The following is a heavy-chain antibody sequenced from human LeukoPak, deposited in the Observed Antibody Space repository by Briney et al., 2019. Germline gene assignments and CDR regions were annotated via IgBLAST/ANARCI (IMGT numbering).Heavy chain of an antibody. Sequence: PGGSLRLSCAASGLTFSIYAMNWVRQAPGKGLEWASGISGSGDSTYYADSVKGRFTISRDNSKNTLYLQMNSLRAEDTAVFYCATGSCSSTTCYRRYWGQGTLVTVSS. D-gene: IGHD2-2*02. CDR1: GLTFSIYA. J-gene: IGHJ4*02. CDR2: ISGSGDST. V-gene: IGHV3-23*01. CDR3: ATGSCSSTTCYRRY.